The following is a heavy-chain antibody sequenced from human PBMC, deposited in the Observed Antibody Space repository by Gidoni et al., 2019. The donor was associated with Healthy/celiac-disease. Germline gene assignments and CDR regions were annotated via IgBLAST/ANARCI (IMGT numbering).Heavy chain of an antibody. CDR2: IYPGDSDT. CDR3: ARVGRIAAADPPHWYFDL. D-gene: IGHD6-13*01. J-gene: IGHJ2*01. Sequence: EVQLVQSGAEVKKPGESLKISCQGSGYSFTSYWIGWVRQMPGKGLEWMGIIYPGDSDTRSSPSFQGQVTISADKSISTAYLQWSSLKASDTAMYYCARVGRIAAADPPHWYFDLWGRGTLVTVSS. V-gene: IGHV5-51*01. CDR1: GYSFTSYW.